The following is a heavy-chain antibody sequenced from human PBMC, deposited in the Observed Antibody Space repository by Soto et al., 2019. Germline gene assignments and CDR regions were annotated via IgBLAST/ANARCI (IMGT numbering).Heavy chain of an antibody. Sequence: QVQLVQSGAEVKKPGASVKVSCKASGYTFTSYGISWVRQAPGQGLEWMGWISAYNGNTNYAQKLQGRVTMTTDTSTSTAYMGLRSLRSADTAVYCCARVPGYCSGGSCYSFDYLGQGTLVTVFS. CDR1: GYTFTSYG. CDR2: ISAYNGNT. CDR3: ARVPGYCSGGSCYSFDY. D-gene: IGHD2-15*01. J-gene: IGHJ4*02. V-gene: IGHV1-18*01.